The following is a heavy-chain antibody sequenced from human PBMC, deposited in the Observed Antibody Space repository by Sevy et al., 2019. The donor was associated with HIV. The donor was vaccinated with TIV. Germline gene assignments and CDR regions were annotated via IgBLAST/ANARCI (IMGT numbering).Heavy chain of an antibody. CDR3: TRWKGLQSIVDY. CDR2: LKSKADGGTV. D-gene: IGHD1-1*01. J-gene: IGHJ4*02. V-gene: IGHV3-49*04. CDR1: GFTFGDYA. Sequence: GGSLRLSCTTSGFTFGDYAMNWVRQAPGKGLEWVAFLKSKADGGTVDHAAAVKGRFTISRDDSKSMVYLQMNGLTTEDTGVYYCTRWKGLQSIVDYWGQGALVTVSS.